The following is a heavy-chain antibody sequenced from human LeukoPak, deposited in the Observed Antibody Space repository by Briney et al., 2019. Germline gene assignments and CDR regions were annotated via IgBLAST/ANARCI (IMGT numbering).Heavy chain of an antibody. J-gene: IGHJ4*02. CDR2: IYYSGST. CDR3: ARYYGSVRSLDY. Sequence: SETLSLTCAVYGGSFSGYYWSWIRQPPGKGLEWIGSIYYSGSTYYNPSLKSRVTISVDTSKNQFSLKLSSVTAADTAVYYCARYYGSVRSLDYWGQGTRVTVSS. CDR1: GGSFSGYY. V-gene: IGHV4-34*01. D-gene: IGHD3-10*01.